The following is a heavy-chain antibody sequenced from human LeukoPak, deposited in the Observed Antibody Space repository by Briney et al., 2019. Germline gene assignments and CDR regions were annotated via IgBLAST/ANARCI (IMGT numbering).Heavy chain of an antibody. Sequence: GGSLRLSCAVSGITLSNYGMSWVRQAPGKGLEWVAGISDSGGRTNYADSVKGRFTISRDNPKNTLNLQMNSLRAEDAAVYFCAKNSGYSWQYFFDYWGQGTLVTVSS. D-gene: IGHD6-25*01. CDR2: ISDSGGRT. CDR1: GITLSNYG. V-gene: IGHV3-23*01. J-gene: IGHJ4*02. CDR3: AKNSGYSWQYFFDY.